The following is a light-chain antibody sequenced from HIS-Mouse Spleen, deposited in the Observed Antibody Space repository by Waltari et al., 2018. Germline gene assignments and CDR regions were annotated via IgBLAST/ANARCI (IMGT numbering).Light chain of an antibody. CDR3: CSYAGSYTYV. V-gene: IGLV2-11*02. J-gene: IGLJ1*01. CDR1: PSDAGGYNY. CDR2: DVS. Sequence: QSALTQPRSVSGSPGQSVTISRTGTPSDAGGYNYVSWYQQHPGKAPKLMIYDVSKRPSGVPDRFSGSKSGNTASLTISGLQAEDEADYYCCSYAGSYTYVFGTGTKVTVL.